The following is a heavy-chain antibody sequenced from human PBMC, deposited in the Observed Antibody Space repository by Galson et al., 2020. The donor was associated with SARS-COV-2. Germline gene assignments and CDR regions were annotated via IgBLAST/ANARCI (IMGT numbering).Heavy chain of an antibody. Sequence: SETLSLTCPVSGASITDGGYYWRSIRQLPGKGLDWIGYIHHSGTTYYNPSLRSRLTISVDTSKNQFSLKLNSVTAADTAVYYCARTYNRHWYNPNWYFELWGRGALISVSS. CDR2: IHHSGTT. CDR3: ARTYNRHWYNPNWYFEL. J-gene: IGHJ2*01. V-gene: IGHV4-31*03. D-gene: IGHD1-1*01. CDR1: GASITDGGYY.